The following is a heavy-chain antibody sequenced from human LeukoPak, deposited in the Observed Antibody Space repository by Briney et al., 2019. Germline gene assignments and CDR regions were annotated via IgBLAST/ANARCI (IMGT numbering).Heavy chain of an antibody. CDR1: GDPITSGVHY. CDR2: IYTSGST. D-gene: IGHD3-10*01. V-gene: IGHV4-61*02. Sequence: ASETLSPTCTVSGDPITSGVHYWSWIRQPAGKGLEWIGRIYTSGSTYYNPSLKSRVTISVDTSKNHFSLKLNSVTAADTAVYYCAKPSNYYGSATDAFDFWGQGTMVTVSS. CDR3: AKPSNYYGSATDAFDF. J-gene: IGHJ3*01.